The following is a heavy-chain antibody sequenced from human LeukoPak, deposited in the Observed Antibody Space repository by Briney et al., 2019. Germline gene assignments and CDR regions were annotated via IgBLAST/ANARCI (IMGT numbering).Heavy chain of an antibody. J-gene: IGHJ3*02. D-gene: IGHD2-21*02. CDR1: GFTFSSYG. CDR2: IWYDGSNK. V-gene: IGHV3-33*01. CDR3: ARVHAYCGGDCYSAAFDI. Sequence: GGSLRLSCAASGFTFSSYGMHWVRQAPGKGLERVAVIWYDGSNKYYADSVKGRFTISRDNSKNTLYLQMNSLRVEDTAVYYCARVHAYCGGDCYSAAFDIWGQGTMVTVSS.